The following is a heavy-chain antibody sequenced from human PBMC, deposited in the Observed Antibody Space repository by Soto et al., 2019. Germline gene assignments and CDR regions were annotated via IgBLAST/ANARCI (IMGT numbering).Heavy chain of an antibody. CDR1: GGSISSGSYY. CDR2: IYYSGST. CDR3: ARHWGTNYYYGMDV. Sequence: SETLSLTCTVSGGSISSGSYYWGWIRQPPGKGLEWIGSIYYSGSTYYNPSLKSRVTISVDTSKNQFSLKLSSVTAADTAVYYCARHWGTNYYYGMDVWGQGTTVTVSS. J-gene: IGHJ6*02. D-gene: IGHD2-2*01. V-gene: IGHV4-39*01.